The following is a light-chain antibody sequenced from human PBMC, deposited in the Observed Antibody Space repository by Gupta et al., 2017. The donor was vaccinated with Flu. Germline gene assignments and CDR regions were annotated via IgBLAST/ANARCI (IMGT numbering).Light chain of an antibody. V-gene: IGLV1-44*01. CDR1: SSNIGSNT. CDR3: AAWDDSLHAWI. CDR2: SNN. J-gene: IGLJ2*01. Sequence: QSVLTQPPSASGTPGQRVAISCSGRSSNIGSNTVNWFQQVPGTAPKLLIYSNNQRPSGVPDRFCGSKSGTSASLAISGLQSEDGVHYYCAAWDDSLHAWILGGGTKLT.